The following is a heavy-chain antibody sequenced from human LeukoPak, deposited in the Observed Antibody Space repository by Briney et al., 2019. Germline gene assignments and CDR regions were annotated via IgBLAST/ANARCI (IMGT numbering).Heavy chain of an antibody. V-gene: IGHV3-30*02. CDR3: ARDLIGGWSCDH. J-gene: IGHJ4*02. CDR1: GFTFTSHG. D-gene: IGHD3-16*01. CDR2: IGHDGRDI. Sequence: GGSLRLSCTGSGFTFTSHGVHWVRQAPGKGLEWVAYIGHDGRDIYYADSVKGRFTISRDNSKNTVHLQMNSLKVEDTAVYYCARDLIGGWSCDHWGQGTLVTVSS.